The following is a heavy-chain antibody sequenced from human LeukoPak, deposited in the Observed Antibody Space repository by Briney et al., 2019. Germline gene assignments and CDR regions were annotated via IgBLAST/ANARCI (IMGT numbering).Heavy chain of an antibody. V-gene: IGHV3-48*04. Sequence: PGGSLRLSCAASGFTFSSYSMNWVRQAPGKGLEWVSYISSSGNTIYYADSVRGRFTISRDNAKNSLYLQMNSLRAEDTALYYCAKMTDPYCSGGSCYPGYFQHWGQGTLVTVSS. J-gene: IGHJ1*01. CDR2: ISSSGNTI. CDR1: GFTFSSYS. CDR3: AKMTDPYCSGGSCYPGYFQH. D-gene: IGHD2-15*01.